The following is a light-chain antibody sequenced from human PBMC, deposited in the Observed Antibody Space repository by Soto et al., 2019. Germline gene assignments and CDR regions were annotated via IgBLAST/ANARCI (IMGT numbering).Light chain of an antibody. Sequence: EIVLTQSPATLSLSPGERATLSCRASQSVSTNLAWYRQKSGQAPRLLIYDTSNRATGIPARFSGSGLGTDFTLTISSLEPDDFAVYYCQQRSNSPFLTFGGGTKVEIK. CDR2: DTS. CDR3: QQRSNSPFLT. J-gene: IGKJ4*01. CDR1: QSVSTN. V-gene: IGKV3D-11*02.